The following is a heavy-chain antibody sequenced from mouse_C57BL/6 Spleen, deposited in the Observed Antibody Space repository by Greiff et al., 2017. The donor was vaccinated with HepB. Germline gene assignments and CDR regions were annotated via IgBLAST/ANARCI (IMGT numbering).Heavy chain of an antibody. Sequence: QVQLKESGPELVKPGASVKISCKASGYAFSSSWMNWVKQRPGKGLEWIGRIYPGDGDTNYNGKFKGKATLTADKSSSTAYMQLSSLTSEDSAVYFCARSAYYGSSYGYWYFDVWGTGTTVTVSS. V-gene: IGHV1-82*01. CDR1: GYAFSSSW. CDR2: IYPGDGDT. CDR3: ARSAYYGSSYGYWYFDV. J-gene: IGHJ1*03. D-gene: IGHD1-1*01.